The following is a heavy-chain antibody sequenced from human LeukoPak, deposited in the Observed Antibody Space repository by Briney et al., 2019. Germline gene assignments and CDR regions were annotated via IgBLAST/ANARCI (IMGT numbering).Heavy chain of an antibody. CDR2: FYYTGNT. D-gene: IGHD4-17*01. V-gene: IGHV4-39*07. Sequence: SETLSLTCIVSGGSSSSSSYYWGWIRRPPGKGLEWIGSFYYTGNTYYNPSLKGRVTISVDTSKNQFSLKLTSVTAADTAVYYCATSVITTVTTSFDYWGQGTLVTVSS. CDR3: ATSVITTVTTSFDY. J-gene: IGHJ4*02. CDR1: GGSSSSSSYY.